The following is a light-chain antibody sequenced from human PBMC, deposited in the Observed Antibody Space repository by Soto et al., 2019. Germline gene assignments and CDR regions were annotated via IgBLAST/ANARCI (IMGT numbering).Light chain of an antibody. Sequence: QAVVTLPPSASGTPGQSITISCSGSSSNIGSNNVYWYQQLPGTAPKLLIYSNNQRPSGVPDRFSGSKSGTSASLAISGLQSEDEADYYCATWADSLNVVFGGGTKLTVL. CDR1: SSNIGSNN. V-gene: IGLV1-44*01. J-gene: IGLJ2*01. CDR2: SNN. CDR3: ATWADSLNVV.